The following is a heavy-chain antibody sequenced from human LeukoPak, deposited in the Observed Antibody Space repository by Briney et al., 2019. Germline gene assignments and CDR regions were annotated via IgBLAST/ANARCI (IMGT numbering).Heavy chain of an antibody. Sequence: AAVKVSCKASGGTFSSYAISWVRQAPGQGLEWMGGIIPIFGTANYAQKFQGRVTITADKSTSTAYMELSSLRSEDTAVYYCARGGDPTYYYDSSGHTYNWFDPWGQGTLVTVSS. J-gene: IGHJ5*02. CDR2: IIPIFGTA. V-gene: IGHV1-69*06. D-gene: IGHD3-22*01. CDR3: ARGGDPTYYYDSSGHTYNWFDP. CDR1: GGTFSSYA.